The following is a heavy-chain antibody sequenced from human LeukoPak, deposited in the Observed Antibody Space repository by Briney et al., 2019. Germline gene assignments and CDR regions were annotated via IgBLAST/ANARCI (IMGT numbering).Heavy chain of an antibody. Sequence: ASVTVSFTASGYTFTVYYMHWVRQAPGQGLEWMGWINPNSGGTNYAHKFQGRVTMTRDTSISTAYMELSRLRSDDTAVYYCARDLFLYYYDSSGYYIDHWGQGTLVTVSS. CDR2: INPNSGGT. CDR3: ARDLFLYYYDSSGYYIDH. D-gene: IGHD3-22*01. J-gene: IGHJ5*02. V-gene: IGHV1-2*07. CDR1: GYTFTVYY.